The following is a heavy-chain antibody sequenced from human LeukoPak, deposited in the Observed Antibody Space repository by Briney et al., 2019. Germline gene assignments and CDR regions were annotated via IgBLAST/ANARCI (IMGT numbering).Heavy chain of an antibody. CDR2: INPNSGNT. Sequence: ASVKVSCKASGYTFTGYYMHWVRQAPGQGLEWMGWINPNSGNTGYAQKFQGRVTMTRNTSISTAYMELSSLRSEDTAVYYCARESLSYYYYYMDVWGKGTTVTVSS. V-gene: IGHV1-8*02. CDR3: ARESLSYYYYYMDV. J-gene: IGHJ6*03. CDR1: GYTFTGYY. D-gene: IGHD3-16*01.